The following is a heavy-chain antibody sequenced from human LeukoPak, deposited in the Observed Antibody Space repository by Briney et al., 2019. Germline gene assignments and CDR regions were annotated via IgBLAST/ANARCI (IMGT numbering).Heavy chain of an antibody. CDR3: ARGLLTGIPFHY. J-gene: IGHJ4*01. Sequence: ASVKVSCKASGYTFTGYYMHWLRQAPGQGLEWMGRINPNSGGTNYAQKFQGRVTMTRDTSISTAYMELSRLRSDDTAVYYCARGLLTGIPFHYWGQGALVTVSS. V-gene: IGHV1-2*06. CDR1: GYTFTGYY. CDR2: INPNSGGT. D-gene: IGHD7-27*01.